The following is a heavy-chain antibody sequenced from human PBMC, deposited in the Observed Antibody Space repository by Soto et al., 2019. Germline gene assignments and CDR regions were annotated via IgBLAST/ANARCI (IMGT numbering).Heavy chain of an antibody. CDR1: GFTFSSYA. V-gene: IGHV3-21*01. CDR2: ISSSSSYI. CDR3: ARDGEGRYYYYGMDV. J-gene: IGHJ6*02. D-gene: IGHD3-10*01. Sequence: EVQLLESGGGLVQPGGSLRLSCAASGFTFSSYAMSWVRQAPGKGLEWVSAISSSSSYIYYADSVKGRFTISRDNAKNSLYLQMNSLRAEDTAVYYCARDGEGRYYYYGMDVWGQGTTVTVSS.